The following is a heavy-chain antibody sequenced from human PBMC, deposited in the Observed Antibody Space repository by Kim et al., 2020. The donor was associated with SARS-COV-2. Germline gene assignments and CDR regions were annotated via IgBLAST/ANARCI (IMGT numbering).Heavy chain of an antibody. CDR2: ISGSGGST. CDR1: GFTFSSYA. D-gene: IGHD5-12*01. J-gene: IGHJ6*02. Sequence: GGSLRLSCAASGFTFSSYAMSWVRQAPGKGLEWVSAISGSGGSTYYADSVKGRFTISRDNSKNTLYLQMNSLRAEDTAVYYCAKVMRYEDYYYGMDVWGQGTTVTVSS. V-gene: IGHV3-23*01. CDR3: AKVMRYEDYYYGMDV.